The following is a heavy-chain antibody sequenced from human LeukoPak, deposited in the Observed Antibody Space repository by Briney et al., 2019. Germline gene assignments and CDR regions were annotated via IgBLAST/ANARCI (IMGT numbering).Heavy chain of an antibody. CDR2: IYHSGST. D-gene: IGHD3-16*01. CDR3: ARGVGLTQGGAFDF. J-gene: IGHJ4*02. CDR1: GYSINSCFY. V-gene: IGHV4-38-2*02. Sequence: SETLSLTCTVSGYSINSCFYWGWIRQPPGKGLEWIGSIYHSGSTHYKSSLKSRVTISVDTSKNQLSLKLTSVTAADTAVYYCARGVGLTQGGAFDFWGQGTLVTVSS.